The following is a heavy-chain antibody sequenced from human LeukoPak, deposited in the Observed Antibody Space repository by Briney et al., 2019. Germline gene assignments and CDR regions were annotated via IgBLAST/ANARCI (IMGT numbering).Heavy chain of an antibody. CDR1: GDSIRSTTYY. J-gene: IGHJ6*03. CDR3: ARSSEGRYYYDSSGYSYYYYYMDV. Sequence: SSETLSLTCTVFGDSIRSTTYYWAWIRQPPGKGLEWIGTIYYSGSTYYNPSLKNRVTISVDPSSNQFSLKLNSVTAADTAVYYCARSSEGRYYYDSSGYSYYYYYMDVWGKGTTVTISS. V-gene: IGHV4-39*07. CDR2: IYYSGST. D-gene: IGHD3-22*01.